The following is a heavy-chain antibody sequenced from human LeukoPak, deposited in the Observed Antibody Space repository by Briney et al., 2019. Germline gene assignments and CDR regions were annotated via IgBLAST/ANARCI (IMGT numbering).Heavy chain of an antibody. D-gene: IGHD1-26*01. J-gene: IGHJ4*02. CDR3: ARLGTYSGNLFDN. Sequence: ASETLSLTCTVSGGSVSSDSYYWVWVRQPPGKGLEWTGSINYSGTTFYSSSLKSRITLSMDASKNRFSLRLTSVTAADTAVYYCARLGTYSGNLFDNWGQGTLVTVSS. V-gene: IGHV4-39*01. CDR2: INYSGTT. CDR1: GGSVSSDSYY.